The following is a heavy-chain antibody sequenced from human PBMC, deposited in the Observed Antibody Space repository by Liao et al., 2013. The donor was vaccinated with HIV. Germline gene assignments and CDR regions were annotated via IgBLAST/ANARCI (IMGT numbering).Heavy chain of an antibody. D-gene: IGHD7-27*01. CDR3: ARGHGDFDY. V-gene: IGHV4-4*07. Sequence: QVQLQESGPGLVKPAETLSLTCTVSGGSISSYYWGWIRQPAGKGLEWIGRTHTSGSTNYNPSLQSRVTMSVDTSNNQFSLKLTSVTAADTAVYYCARGHGDFDYWGQGTLVTVSS. CDR2: THTSGST. CDR1: GGSISSYY. J-gene: IGHJ4*02.